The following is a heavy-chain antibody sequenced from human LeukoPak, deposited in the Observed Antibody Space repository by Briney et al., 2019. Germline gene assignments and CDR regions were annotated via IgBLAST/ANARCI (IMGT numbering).Heavy chain of an antibody. D-gene: IGHD3-22*01. V-gene: IGHV1-46*01. Sequence: ASVEVSCKASGYAFTRYYIHWVRQAPGQGLEWMGIINPSGGGTSNAQKFQGRVTMTRDTSTSTVYMEVSSLTSEDTAVYYCASASGYYAPPDYWGQGTLVTVTS. CDR1: GYAFTRYY. CDR2: INPSGGGT. CDR3: ASASGYYAPPDY. J-gene: IGHJ4*02.